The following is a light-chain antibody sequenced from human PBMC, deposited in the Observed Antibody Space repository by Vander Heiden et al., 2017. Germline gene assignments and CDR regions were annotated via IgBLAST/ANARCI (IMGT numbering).Light chain of an antibody. CDR1: QSISSW. V-gene: IGKV1-5*03. CDR2: KAS. Sequence: DIQMTQSPSTLSASVGDRVTITCRASQSISSWFAWYQQKPGKAPKLLIYKASSLESGFPARFSGSGSGTECTLTISSLQPDDFATYYCQQENSYSDAFGQGTKVEIK. J-gene: IGKJ1*01. CDR3: QQENSYSDA.